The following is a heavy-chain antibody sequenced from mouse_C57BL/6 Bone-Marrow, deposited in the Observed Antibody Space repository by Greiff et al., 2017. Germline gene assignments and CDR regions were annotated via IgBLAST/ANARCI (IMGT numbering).Heavy chain of an antibody. Sequence: QVQLQQSGAELVKPGASVKLSCKASGYTFTSYWMHWVKQRPGQGLEWIGMIHPNSGSTNYNEKFKSKATLTVDKSSSTAYMQLSSLTSEDSAVYYCATTVAATRYFDYWGQGTTLTVSS. D-gene: IGHD1-1*01. CDR2: IHPNSGST. V-gene: IGHV1-64*01. CDR1: GYTFTSYW. CDR3: ATTVAATRYFDY. J-gene: IGHJ2*01.